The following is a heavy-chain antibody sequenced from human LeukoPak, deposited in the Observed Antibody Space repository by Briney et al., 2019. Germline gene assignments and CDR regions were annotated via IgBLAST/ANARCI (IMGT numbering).Heavy chain of an antibody. J-gene: IGHJ2*01. Sequence: GGSLRLSCAASGFTFSSYAMSWVRQAPGKGLVWLTRINSDGSSTNYADSVKGRFTISRDNTKNTVYLQMNSLRAEDTAVYYCARDFYGYFDLWGRGILVSVSS. D-gene: IGHD3-16*01. CDR3: ARDFYGYFDL. CDR1: GFTFSSYA. CDR2: INSDGSST. V-gene: IGHV3-74*01.